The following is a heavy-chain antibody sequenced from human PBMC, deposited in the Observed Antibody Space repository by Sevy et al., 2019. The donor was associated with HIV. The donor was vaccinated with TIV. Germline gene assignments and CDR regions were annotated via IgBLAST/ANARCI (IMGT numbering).Heavy chain of an antibody. CDR2: IYDGGST. Sequence: SETLSLTCTVSGFSISSDYYWGWIRQPPRKGLEWIGSIYDGGSTYYNTSLKSRVTIAIDTSKNQFSLKLSSVTAADTAVYYCARDYYGSGSYYEFVYWGQGTLVTVSS. V-gene: IGHV4-38-2*02. J-gene: IGHJ4*02. CDR1: GFSISSDYY. CDR3: ARDYYGSGSYYEFVY. D-gene: IGHD3-10*01.